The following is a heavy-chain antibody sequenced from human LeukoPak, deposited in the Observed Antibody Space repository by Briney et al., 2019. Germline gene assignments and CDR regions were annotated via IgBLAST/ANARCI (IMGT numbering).Heavy chain of an antibody. V-gene: IGHV3-7*01. Sequence: PGGSLRLSCAASGFTFSSYRMNWVRQAPGKGLEWVANIKQDGSEKYYVDSVKGRLTISRDNAKNSLFLQMNSLRAEDTAVYYCARDTRTFDYWGQGTLVTVSS. CDR3: ARDTRTFDY. D-gene: IGHD1-26*01. J-gene: IGHJ4*02. CDR1: GFTFSSYR. CDR2: IKQDGSEK.